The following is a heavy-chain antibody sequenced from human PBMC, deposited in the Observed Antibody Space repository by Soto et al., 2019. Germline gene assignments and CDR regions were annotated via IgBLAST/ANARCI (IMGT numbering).Heavy chain of an antibody. Sequence: SETLSLTCTVSGGSIRSYYWSWIRQPPGKGLEWIGYILYSGVTYYNPSLKSRVTISVDTSKNKFSLKLSSVTAADTALYYCARHYCSGDNCYYFDYWGQGTLVTVSS. CDR2: ILYSGVT. V-gene: IGHV4-59*08. CDR1: GGSIRSYY. D-gene: IGHD2-15*01. J-gene: IGHJ4*02. CDR3: ARHYCSGDNCYYFDY.